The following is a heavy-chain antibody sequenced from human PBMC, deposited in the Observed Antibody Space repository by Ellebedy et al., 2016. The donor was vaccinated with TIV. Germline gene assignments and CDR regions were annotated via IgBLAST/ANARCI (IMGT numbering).Heavy chain of an antibody. V-gene: IGHV1-69*13. CDR1: GGTFSSYA. CDR3: AVYDSSGYGPVIFSAFDI. CDR2: IIPIFGTA. Sequence: SVKVSXKASGGTFSSYAISWVRQAPGQGLEWMGGIIPIFGTANYAQKSQGRVTITADESTSTAYMELSSLRSEDTAVYYCAVYDSSGYGPVIFSAFDIWGQGTMVTVSS. D-gene: IGHD3-22*01. J-gene: IGHJ3*02.